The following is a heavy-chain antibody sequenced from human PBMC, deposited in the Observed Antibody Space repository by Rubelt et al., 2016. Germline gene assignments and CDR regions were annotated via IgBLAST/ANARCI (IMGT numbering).Heavy chain of an antibody. CDR3: ARGRTAIDSTPLVVDY. CDR2: IYYSGST. Sequence: QLQLQESGPGLVKPSETLSLTCTVSGGSISSSSYYWGWIRQPPGKGLEWIGSIYYSGSTYYNPSLKSRVTISVDTSKNQFSLKLSSVTAADTAVYYCARGRTAIDSTPLVVDYWGQGTLVTVSS. CDR1: GGSISSSSYY. J-gene: IGHJ4*02. D-gene: IGHD2-2*01. V-gene: IGHV4-39*01.